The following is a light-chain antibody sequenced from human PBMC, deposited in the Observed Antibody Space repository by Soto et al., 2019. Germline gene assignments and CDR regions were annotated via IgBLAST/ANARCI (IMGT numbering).Light chain of an antibody. V-gene: IGKV1-17*03. CDR1: QGISNY. J-gene: IGKJ3*01. Sequence: DIQMTQSPSAMSASVGDRVTITCRASQGISNYLAWFQQKPGKVPKRLIYAASSLQSGVPARFSGSGSETAFPLTTSSLQPEDFATYYRLQHNSYPFPFGPGTKVDIK. CDR3: LQHNSYPFP. CDR2: AAS.